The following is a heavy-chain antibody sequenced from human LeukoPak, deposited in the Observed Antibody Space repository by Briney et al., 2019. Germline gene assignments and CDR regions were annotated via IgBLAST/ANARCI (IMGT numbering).Heavy chain of an antibody. V-gene: IGHV3-21*01. J-gene: IGHJ4*02. Sequence: PGGSLRLSCVASGFTFSSYWMSWVRQVPGKGPDWVANISTDGGSTYYADSVKGRFTISRDNAKNSLYLQMNSLRVDDTAVYYCAIGSLTYDDIWSGNLDDWGQGNLVTVSS. CDR3: AIGSLTYDDIWSGNLDD. D-gene: IGHD3-3*01. CDR1: GFTFSSYW. CDR2: ISTDGGST.